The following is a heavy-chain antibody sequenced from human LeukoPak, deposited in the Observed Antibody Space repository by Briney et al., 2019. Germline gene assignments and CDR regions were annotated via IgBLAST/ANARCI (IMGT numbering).Heavy chain of an antibody. D-gene: IGHD3-10*02. J-gene: IGHJ4*02. CDR1: GGSVSSSGYY. CDR3: ARDLFGELRF. V-gene: IGHV4-61*08. Sequence: SETLSLTCTVSGGSVSSSGYYWNWIRQSPEKGLEWIGYMYNSGSTSYNPSLKSRVTISVDLSKNLFSLRLSSVTAADTAVYYCARDLFGELRFWGQGILVTVSS. CDR2: MYNSGST.